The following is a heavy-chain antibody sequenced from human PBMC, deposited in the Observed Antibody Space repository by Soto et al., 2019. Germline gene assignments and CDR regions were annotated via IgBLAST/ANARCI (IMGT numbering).Heavy chain of an antibody. Sequence: QEQLVESGGDVVQPGRSLRLSCAAYGFTFNSNAMHWFPQAPGQGLEWVAVLSYDGGVQQYTESVKGRFTNARDDSKNIPYLQMNGLRDEDTALYYCARDKIQGAPEDLDSWGQGTVVTVS. J-gene: IGHJ4*02. V-gene: IGHV3-30*04. CDR1: GFTFNSNA. CDR3: ARDKIQGAPEDLDS. CDR2: LSYDGGVQ.